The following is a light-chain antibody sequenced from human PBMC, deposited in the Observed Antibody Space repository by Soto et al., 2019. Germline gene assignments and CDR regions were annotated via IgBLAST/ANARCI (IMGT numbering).Light chain of an antibody. CDR1: QGIRND. Sequence: AIQMTQSPSSLSASVGDRVTITCRASQGIRNDLGWYQQKPGKAPKLLIYAASSLQSGVPSRFSGSGSGTAFTLTVSSLQPEDFATYYWLQDYNYPRTFGQGTKVEIK. CDR2: AAS. CDR3: LQDYNYPRT. V-gene: IGKV1-6*01. J-gene: IGKJ1*01.